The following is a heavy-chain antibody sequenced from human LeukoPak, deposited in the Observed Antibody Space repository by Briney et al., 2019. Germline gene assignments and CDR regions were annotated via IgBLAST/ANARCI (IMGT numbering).Heavy chain of an antibody. CDR1: GGSISSYY. V-gene: IGHV4-4*07. J-gene: IGHJ6*03. D-gene: IGHD3-22*01. CDR3: ARVNYYDSSGYYAYYYYMDV. Sequence: SETLSLTCTVSGGSISSYYWSWIRQPAGKGLEWIGRIYTSGSTNYNPSPKSRVTISVDKSKNQFSLKLSSVTAADTAVYYCARVNYYDSSGYYAYYYYMDVWGKGTTVTVSS. CDR2: IYTSGST.